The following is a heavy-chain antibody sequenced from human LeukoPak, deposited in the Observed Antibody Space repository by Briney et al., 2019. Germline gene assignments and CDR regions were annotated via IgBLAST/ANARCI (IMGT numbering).Heavy chain of an antibody. CDR3: ARPASIVVVVAATVSFDY. V-gene: IGHV3-30-3*01. D-gene: IGHD2-15*01. J-gene: IGHJ4*02. Sequence: GRSLRLSCAASGLTFRTYVWHWVRQAPGKGLEWVAVISYDGSNKYYADSVKGRFTISRDNSKNTLYLQMNSLRAEDTAVYYCARPASIVVVVAATVSFDYWGQGTLVTVSS. CDR1: GLTFRTYV. CDR2: ISYDGSNK.